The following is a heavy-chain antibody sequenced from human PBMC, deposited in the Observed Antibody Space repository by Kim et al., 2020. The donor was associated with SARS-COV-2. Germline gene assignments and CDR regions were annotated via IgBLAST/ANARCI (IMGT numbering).Heavy chain of an antibody. D-gene: IGHD4-4*01. V-gene: IGHV3-48*03. Sequence: YADSVGGRFTISRDNEKNSLFLQMNSLRAEDTAVYYCARGPNYSPFDYWGQGTLVTVSS. CDR3: ARGPNYSPFDY. J-gene: IGHJ4*02.